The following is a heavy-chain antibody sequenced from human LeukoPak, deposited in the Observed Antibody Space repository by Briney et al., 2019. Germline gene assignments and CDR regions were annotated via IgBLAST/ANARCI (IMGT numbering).Heavy chain of an antibody. J-gene: IGHJ4*02. V-gene: IGHV4-34*01. CDR3: VTYYYGSSAPKRNY. Sequence: PSETLSLTCAVYGGSFSDYFWSWIRQPPGKGLEWIGEISHSGSTTYNPSLRSRVTISGDTSKKQFSLKLSSVTAADAAVYYCVTYYYGSSAPKRNYWGQGILVTVSS. CDR1: GGSFSDYF. CDR2: ISHSGST. D-gene: IGHD3-22*01.